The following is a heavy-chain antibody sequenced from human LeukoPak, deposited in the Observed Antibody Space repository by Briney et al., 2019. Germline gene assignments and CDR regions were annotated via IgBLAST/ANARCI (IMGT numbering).Heavy chain of an antibody. CDR1: GGSISSSSYY. Sequence: SETLSLTCTVSGGSISSSSYYWGWIRQPPGKGLEWIGSIYYSGSTYYNPSLKSRVTISVDTSKNQFSLKLSSVTAADTAVYYCARTPWWELLRWFDPWGQGTLVTVSS. CDR3: ARTPWWELLRWFDP. V-gene: IGHV4-39*01. J-gene: IGHJ5*02. CDR2: IYYSGST. D-gene: IGHD1-26*01.